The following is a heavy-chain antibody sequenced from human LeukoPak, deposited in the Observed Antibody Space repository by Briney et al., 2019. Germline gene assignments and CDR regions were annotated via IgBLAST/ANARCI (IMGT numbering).Heavy chain of an antibody. CDR2: ISGSGGST. V-gene: IGHV3-23*01. CDR3: ARSGSSGYCIDY. CDR1: GFTFSSYA. D-gene: IGHD3-22*01. Sequence: GGSLRLSCAASGFTFSSYAMSWVRQAPGKGLEWVSAISGSGGSTYYADSVKGRFTISRDNSKNTLYLQMNSLRAEDTAVYYCARSGSSGYCIDYWGQGTLVTVSS. J-gene: IGHJ4*02.